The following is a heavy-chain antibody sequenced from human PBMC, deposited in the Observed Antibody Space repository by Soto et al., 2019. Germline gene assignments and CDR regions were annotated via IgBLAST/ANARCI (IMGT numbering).Heavy chain of an antibody. Sequence: PGGSLRLSCAASGFTFNDYAMAWVRQAPGKGLEWVSSISGSGGHSSYADSVRGRFTISRDNVNSILSLDMSDLSAEDTAVYYCAKDCRRLAVAGSAFDSWGQGTLVTVPQ. J-gene: IGHJ4*02. CDR1: GFTFNDYA. V-gene: IGHV3-23*01. CDR3: AKDCRRLAVAGSAFDS. CDR2: ISGSGGHS. D-gene: IGHD6-19*01.